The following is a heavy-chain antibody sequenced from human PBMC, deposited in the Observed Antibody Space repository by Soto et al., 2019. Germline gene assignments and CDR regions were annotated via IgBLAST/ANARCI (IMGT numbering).Heavy chain of an antibody. CDR1: GYTFTGYY. CDR2: INPQTGGT. D-gene: IGHD2-2*01. Sequence: ASVKVSCKASGYTFTGYYIHWVREAPGQGLEWMGWINPQTGGTSHAQKFQGRVTLSRDTSINTAYLELSRLTFDDAAVYFCARERYQVISDGMDVWGQGTTVTVSS. V-gene: IGHV1-2*02. CDR3: ARERYQVISDGMDV. J-gene: IGHJ6*02.